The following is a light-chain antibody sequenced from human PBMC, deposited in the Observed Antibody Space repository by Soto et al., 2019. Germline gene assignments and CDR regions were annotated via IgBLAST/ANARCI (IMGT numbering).Light chain of an antibody. CDR3: QQYNNLPPIT. CDR1: QSVSSN. CDR2: GAS. V-gene: IGKV3-15*01. Sequence: EIVMTQSPATLSVSPVERATLSWRASQSVSSNLAWYQQKPGQAPRLLIYGASTRATGIPARFSGSGSGTEFTLTISSLQSEDFAVYYCQQYNNLPPITFGQGTRLEIK. J-gene: IGKJ5*01.